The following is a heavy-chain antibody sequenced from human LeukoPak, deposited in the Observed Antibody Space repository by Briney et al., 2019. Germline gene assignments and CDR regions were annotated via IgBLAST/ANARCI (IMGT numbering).Heavy chain of an antibody. CDR2: IWYDGSNK. Sequence: PGRSLRLSCAASGFTFSSYGMHWVRQAPGKWLEWVAVIWYDGSNKYYADSVKGGFTISRDNSKNTLYLQMNSLRDEDRAVYYCARAMEGAVAGTNWFDPWGQGTLVSVSS. J-gene: IGHJ5*02. CDR3: ARAMEGAVAGTNWFDP. D-gene: IGHD6-19*01. V-gene: IGHV3-33*01. CDR1: GFTFSSYG.